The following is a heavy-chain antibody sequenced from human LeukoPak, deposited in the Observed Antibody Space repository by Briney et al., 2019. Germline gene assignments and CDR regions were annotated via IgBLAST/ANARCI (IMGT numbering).Heavy chain of an antibody. D-gene: IGHD5-18*01. Sequence: PSETLSLTCNVSGGSVSSGFYSWTWIRQPAGKGLEWIGRIYNSGSTSYNPSLKSRVTISVDTSKNQFSLKLSSVTAADTAVYYCARDFRDTTGLDVDTAMAPWALSYGMDVWGQGTTVTVSS. CDR2: IYNSGST. V-gene: IGHV4-61*10. J-gene: IGHJ6*02. CDR1: GGSVSSGFYS. CDR3: ARDFRDTTGLDVDTAMAPWALSYGMDV.